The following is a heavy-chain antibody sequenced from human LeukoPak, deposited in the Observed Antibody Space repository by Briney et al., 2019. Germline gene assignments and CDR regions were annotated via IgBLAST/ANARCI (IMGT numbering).Heavy chain of an antibody. J-gene: IGHJ4*02. D-gene: IGHD3-22*01. Sequence: GGSLRLSCAASGFTFSSYGMHWVRQAPGKGLEWVAVISYDGSNKYYADSVKGRFTISRDNSKNALYLQMNSLRAEDTAVYYCAKGGYYERPWYFDYWGQGTLVTVSS. CDR2: ISYDGSNK. CDR3: AKGGYYERPWYFDY. CDR1: GFTFSSYG. V-gene: IGHV3-30*18.